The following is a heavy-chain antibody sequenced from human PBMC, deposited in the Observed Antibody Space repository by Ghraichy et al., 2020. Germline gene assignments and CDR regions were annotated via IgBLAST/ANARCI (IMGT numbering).Heavy chain of an antibody. Sequence: ASVKVSCKASGYTFTSYDINWVRQATGQGLEWMGWMNPNSGNTGYAQKFQGRVTMTRNTSISTAYMELSSLRSEDTAVYYCARGYQSYYDSSGYYPEAGYWGQGTLVTVSS. D-gene: IGHD3-22*01. CDR3: ARGYQSYYDSSGYYPEAGY. CDR1: GYTFTSYD. CDR2: MNPNSGNT. V-gene: IGHV1-8*01. J-gene: IGHJ4*02.